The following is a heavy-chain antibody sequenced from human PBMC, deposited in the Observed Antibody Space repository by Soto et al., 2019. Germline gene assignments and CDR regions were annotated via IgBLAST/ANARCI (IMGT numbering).Heavy chain of an antibody. CDR1: GGSISSSNW. CDR3: ARDSASSGVFT. Sequence: QVQLQESGPGLVKPSGTLSLTCAVTGGSISSSNWWTWVRQPPGEGLEWVGGISRSGTTNYKPSLKSRVSISVDKSRNEFSLNLGSVTAADTAMYYCARDSASSGVFTWGQGTMVTVSS. V-gene: IGHV4-4*02. D-gene: IGHD6-19*01. CDR2: ISRSGTT. J-gene: IGHJ3*01.